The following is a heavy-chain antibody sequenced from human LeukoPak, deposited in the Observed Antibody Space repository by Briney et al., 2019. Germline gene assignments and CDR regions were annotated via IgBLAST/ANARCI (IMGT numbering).Heavy chain of an antibody. CDR3: ARGITMVRGVVDY. V-gene: IGHV4-59*08. CDR1: GGSISSYY. D-gene: IGHD3-10*01. J-gene: IGHJ4*02. Sequence: SETLSLTCTVSGGSISSYYWSWIRQPPGKGLEWIGYIYYSGSTNYNPSLKSRVTISVDTSKNQFSLKLSSATAADTAVYYCARGITMVRGVVDYWGQGTLVTVSS. CDR2: IYYSGST.